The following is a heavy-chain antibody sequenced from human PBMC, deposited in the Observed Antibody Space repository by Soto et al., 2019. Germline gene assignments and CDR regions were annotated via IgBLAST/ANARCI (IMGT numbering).Heavy chain of an antibody. CDR2: IIPMLAAP. J-gene: IGHJ2*01. D-gene: IGHD2-21*01. V-gene: IGHV1-69*01. Sequence: QGQLVQSGAEVKKPGSSVKVSCKASGGSFRTYAINWVRQAPGQGLEWMGGIIPMLAAPIYAQKFQGRLTITADESTTKVYMELSSLTSEDTAVYYCARVGPPSPSVIWFFDLWGRGTLVTVSS. CDR1: GGSFRTYA. CDR3: ARVGPPSPSVIWFFDL.